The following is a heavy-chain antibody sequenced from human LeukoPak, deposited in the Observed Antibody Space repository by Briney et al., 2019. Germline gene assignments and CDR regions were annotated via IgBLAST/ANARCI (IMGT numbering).Heavy chain of an antibody. CDR3: AKDQRWESPHYLDS. D-gene: IGHD1-26*01. V-gene: IGHV1-69*13. Sequence: SVKVSCKASGGTFSSYAISWVRQAPGQGLEWMGGIIPIFGTANYAQKFQGRVTITADESTSTAYMELSSLRPEDTAVYYCAKDQRWESPHYLDSWGQGTLVTVSS. CDR2: IIPIFGTA. J-gene: IGHJ4*02. CDR1: GGTFSSYA.